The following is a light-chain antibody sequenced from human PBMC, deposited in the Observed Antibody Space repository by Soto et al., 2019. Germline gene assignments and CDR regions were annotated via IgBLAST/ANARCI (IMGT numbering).Light chain of an antibody. J-gene: IGKJ2*01. CDR2: GAS. CDR1: QSVSSSN. CDR3: QQYGASPLYT. V-gene: IGKV3-20*01. Sequence: EIVLTQSPGNLSLSPGERATLSCRASQSVSSSNLAWFQQKPGQAPRLLIFGASSRATGIPDRFSGSESGADFTLTINRLEPEDFAVYFCQQYGASPLYTFGQGTKLEIK.